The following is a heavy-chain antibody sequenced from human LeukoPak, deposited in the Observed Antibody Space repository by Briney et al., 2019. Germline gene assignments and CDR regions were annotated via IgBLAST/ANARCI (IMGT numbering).Heavy chain of an antibody. CDR1: GFTFNTYG. CDR3: ARRTALWFADY. CDR2: IRYDGSNK. Sequence: GESLKISCAASGFTFNTYGIHWVRQAPGKGLEWVAFIRYDGSNKYYADSVKGRFTISRDNSKNTLYLQMNSLRAEDTAVYYCARRTALWFADYWGQGTLVTVSS. D-gene: IGHD3-10*01. V-gene: IGHV3-30*02. J-gene: IGHJ4*02.